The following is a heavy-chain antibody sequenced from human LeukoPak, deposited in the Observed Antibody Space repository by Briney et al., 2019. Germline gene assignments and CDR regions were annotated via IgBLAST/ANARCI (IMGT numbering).Heavy chain of an antibody. CDR2: IRYDGSNK. J-gene: IGHJ4*02. Sequence: PGGSLRLSCAASGFTFSSYGMHWVRQAPGKGLEWVAFIRYDGSNKYYADSVKGRFTISRDNSKNTLYLQMNSLRAEDTAVYYCAKDFTGITMVRGVIISGIDYWGQGTLVTVSS. D-gene: IGHD3-10*01. CDR1: GFTFSSYG. V-gene: IGHV3-30*02. CDR3: AKDFTGITMVRGVIISGIDY.